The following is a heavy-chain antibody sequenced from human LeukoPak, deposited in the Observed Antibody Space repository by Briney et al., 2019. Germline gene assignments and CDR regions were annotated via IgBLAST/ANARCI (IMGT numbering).Heavy chain of an antibody. CDR2: IYHSGST. CDR3: ARALHSSWYPNWFDP. D-gene: IGHD6-13*01. Sequence: SETLSLTCAVSGYSISSGYYWGWIRQPPGKGLECIGSIYHSGSTYYNPSLKSRVTISVDTSKNQFSLKLRSVTAADTAVYYCARALHSSWYPNWFDPWGQGILVTVSS. V-gene: IGHV4-38-2*01. CDR1: GYSISSGYY. J-gene: IGHJ5*02.